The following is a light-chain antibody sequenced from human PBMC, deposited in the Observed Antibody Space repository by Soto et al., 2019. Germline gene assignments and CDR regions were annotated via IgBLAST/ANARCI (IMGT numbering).Light chain of an antibody. CDR2: FDV. Sequence: SYVLTQAPSVSVAPGETARITCGGDKIASKSVHWYQQRPGQAPELVIYFDVERPSGIPERFSGSKSENTATLTISRVDAGDXAXXYCQVWDRRSGHAVFGGGTKVTVL. CDR3: QVWDRRSGHAV. CDR1: KIASKS. V-gene: IGLV3-21*04. J-gene: IGLJ2*01.